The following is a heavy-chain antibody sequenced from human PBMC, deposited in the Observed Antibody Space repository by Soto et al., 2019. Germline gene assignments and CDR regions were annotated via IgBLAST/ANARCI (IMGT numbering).Heavy chain of an antibody. J-gene: IGHJ5*02. CDR2: IYPDDSDT. CDR1: GYSFTTHW. V-gene: IGHV5-51*01. Sequence: RGESLKISCEASGYSFTTHWIGWVLQLPGKGLEWMGHIYPDDSDTLYSPSFQGQVTISADKSISTAYLQWSSLKASDTAMYYCAISEPSYGPKWFDPWGQGTLVTVSS. CDR3: AISEPSYGPKWFDP. D-gene: IGHD5-18*01.